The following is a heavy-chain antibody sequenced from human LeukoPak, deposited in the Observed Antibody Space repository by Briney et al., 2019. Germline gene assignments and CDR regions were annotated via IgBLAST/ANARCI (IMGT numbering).Heavy chain of an antibody. J-gene: IGHJ4*02. Sequence: AETLSLTCTVAGGSISSYYWSWIRQPPGKGLEWIVYIYYIGSTNYNPSLKTRVTISVDTSKNQFSLKLSSVTAADTAVYYCARELSYCSTTSCYPAYYFDYWGQGTLVTVSS. D-gene: IGHD2-2*01. CDR1: GGSISSYY. V-gene: IGHV4-59*01. CDR2: IYYIGST. CDR3: ARELSYCSTTSCYPAYYFDY.